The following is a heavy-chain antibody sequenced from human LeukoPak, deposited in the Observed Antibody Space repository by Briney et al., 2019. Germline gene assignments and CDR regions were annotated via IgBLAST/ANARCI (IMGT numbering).Heavy chain of an antibody. CDR1: GFAFNLYE. J-gene: IGHJ4*02. CDR3: ARASLWFGELLSEFVY. CDR2: IGTSGSTI. V-gene: IGHV3-48*03. D-gene: IGHD3-10*01. Sequence: KPGGSLRLSCDASGFAFNLYELNWVRQSPGKGLGWVSYIGTSGSTIYYAESVKGRFTISRDNAKNSLYLQMNSLRAEDTAVYYCARASLWFGELLSEFVYWGQGTLVTVSS.